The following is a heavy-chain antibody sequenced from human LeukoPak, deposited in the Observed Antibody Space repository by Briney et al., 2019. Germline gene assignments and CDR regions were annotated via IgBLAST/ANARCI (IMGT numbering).Heavy chain of an antibody. CDR1: GFTFSSYE. V-gene: IGHV3-48*03. CDR3: ARGGGHIAAAGPAYY. J-gene: IGHJ4*02. Sequence: GGSLRLSCAASGFTFSSYEMNWVRQAPGKGLEWVSYISSSGSTIYYADSVKGRFTISRDNAKNSLYLQMNSLRAEDTAVYYCARGGGHIAAAGPAYYWGQGTLVTVSS. D-gene: IGHD6-13*01. CDR2: ISSSGSTI.